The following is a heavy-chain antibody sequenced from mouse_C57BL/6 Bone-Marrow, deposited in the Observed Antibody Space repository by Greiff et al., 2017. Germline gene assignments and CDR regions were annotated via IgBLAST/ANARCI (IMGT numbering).Heavy chain of an antibody. D-gene: IGHD3-2*02. CDR1: GYAFSSYW. J-gene: IGHJ4*01. Sequence: VKLMESGAELVKPGASVKISCKASGYAFSSYWMNWVKQRPGKGLEWIGQIYPGDGDTNSNGKFKGKATLTADKSSSTAYMQLSSLTSEDSAVYFCASAQAVYAMDYWGQGTSVTVSS. CDR2: IYPGDGDT. V-gene: IGHV1-80*01. CDR3: ASAQAVYAMDY.